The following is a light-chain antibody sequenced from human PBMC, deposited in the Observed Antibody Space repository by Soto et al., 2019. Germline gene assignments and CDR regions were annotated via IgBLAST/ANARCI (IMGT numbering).Light chain of an antibody. V-gene: IGKV3-15*01. CDR2: GAS. CDR1: QSVASN. Sequence: EIVMTQSPASLSVSPGDGATLSCRARQSVASNVAWYQQKPGQGPRLLIHGASTRAAGVPARFSGSGSGTDVTLTICSLQSEDFAVYYCQQYHNWPPQYTFGQGTKLQIK. J-gene: IGKJ2*01. CDR3: QQYHNWPPQYT.